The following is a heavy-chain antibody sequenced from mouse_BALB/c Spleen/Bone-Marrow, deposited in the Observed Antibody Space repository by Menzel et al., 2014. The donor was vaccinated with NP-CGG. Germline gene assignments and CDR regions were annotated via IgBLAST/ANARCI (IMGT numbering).Heavy chain of an antibody. CDR3: ARHAYYDQTEVSFVY. CDR1: GFTFNSYG. J-gene: IGHJ3*01. Sequence: DVKLQESGGGLVKSGGSLKLSCAASGFTFNSYGMSWVRQTPEKRLEWVATISGGGSXTFYPDSVKGRFTISRDNAKNNLYLQLSSLRSEDTALYYCARHAYYDQTEVSFVYWGQGTLVTVSA. CDR2: ISGGGSXT. D-gene: IGHD2-4*01. V-gene: IGHV5-9-2*01.